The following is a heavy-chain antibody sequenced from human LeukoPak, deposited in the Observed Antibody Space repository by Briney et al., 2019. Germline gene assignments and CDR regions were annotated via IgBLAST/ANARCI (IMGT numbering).Heavy chain of an antibody. Sequence: GASVKVSCKASGGSFSSYAILWVRQAPGQGLEWMGGINPVFNTPHYAPKFQGRVTITIDESTSTVYMELSTLKSEDTAVFYCARVSARDCSSNSCWGWLDPWGQGTLVTVSS. CDR3: ARVSARDCSSNSCWGWLDP. CDR2: INPVFNTP. CDR1: GGSFSSYA. J-gene: IGHJ5*02. D-gene: IGHD2-2*01. V-gene: IGHV1-69*05.